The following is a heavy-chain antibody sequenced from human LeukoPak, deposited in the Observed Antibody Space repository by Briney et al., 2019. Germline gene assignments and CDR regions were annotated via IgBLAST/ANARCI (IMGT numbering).Heavy chain of an antibody. CDR2: ISNSGVST. CDR3: AKDGALWFAEY. CDR1: GFXFSNYA. D-gene: IGHD3-10*01. V-gene: IGHV3-23*01. J-gene: IGHJ4*02. Sequence: PGGSLRLSCAASGFXFSNYAISWVRQAPGKGLEWVSVISNSGVSTYYADSVKGRFTISRDNSKNTLYLQMNSLRAEDTAVYYCAKDGALWFAEYWGQGTLVTVSS.